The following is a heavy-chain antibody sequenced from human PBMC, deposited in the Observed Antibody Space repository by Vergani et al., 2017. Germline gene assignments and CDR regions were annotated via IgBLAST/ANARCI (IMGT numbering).Heavy chain of an antibody. CDR3: AKARGHFNIVGDYGMDV. D-gene: IGHD1-26*01. V-gene: IGHV3-23*01. CDR1: GFTFSSYA. CDR2: ISGSGGST. J-gene: IGHJ6*02. Sequence: EVQLLESGGGLVQPGGSLRLSCAASGFTFSSYAMSWVRQAPGKGLEWVSAISGSGGSTYYADSVKGRFTISRDNSKNTLYLQMNSLRAEDTAVYYCAKARGHFNIVGDYGMDVWGQGTTVTVSS.